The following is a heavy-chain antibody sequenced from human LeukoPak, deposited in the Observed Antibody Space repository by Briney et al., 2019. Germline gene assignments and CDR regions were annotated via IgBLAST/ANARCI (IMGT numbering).Heavy chain of an antibody. D-gene: IGHD3-22*01. V-gene: IGHV3-11*01. Sequence: GGSLRLSCAASGFTFSDYYMSWIRQAPGKGLEWVSYISSSGSTIYYADSVKGRFTISRGNAKNSLYLQMNSLRAEDTAVYYCARGGDDYYDSSGYSDYWGQGTLVTVSS. J-gene: IGHJ4*02. CDR2: ISSSGSTI. CDR3: ARGGDDYYDSSGYSDY. CDR1: GFTFSDYY.